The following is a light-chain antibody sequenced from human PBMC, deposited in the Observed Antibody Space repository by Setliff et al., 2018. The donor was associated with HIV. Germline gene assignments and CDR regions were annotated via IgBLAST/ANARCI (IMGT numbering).Light chain of an antibody. CDR1: SSDVGGYNL. CDR3: CSYAGSSTYV. Sequence: QSVLTQPASVSGSPGQSLTISCTGTSSDVGGYNLVSWYQQHPGKAPKLLIFEVTKRPSGVSNRFSGSKSGNTASLTISGLQTDDEADYYCCSYAGSSTYVFGTGTKVTVL. V-gene: IGLV2-23*02. CDR2: EVT. J-gene: IGLJ1*01.